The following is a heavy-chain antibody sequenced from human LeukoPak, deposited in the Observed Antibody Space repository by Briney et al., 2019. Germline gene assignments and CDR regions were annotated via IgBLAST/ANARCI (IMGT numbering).Heavy chain of an antibody. CDR1: GFTLCRYG. CDR3: AKAGCVSNADAVL. Sequence: GGPLTLFCAPCGFTLCRYGMSWARQTRARGLEWVSSLKGTGEKFYADSVKGRFTLSRDDSRNTVYLQLNNLRADDTAVYYCAKAGCVSNADAVLWGQGTVVTVSS. CDR2: LKGTGEK. V-gene: IGHV3-23*01. J-gene: IGHJ4*02. D-gene: IGHD1-1*01.